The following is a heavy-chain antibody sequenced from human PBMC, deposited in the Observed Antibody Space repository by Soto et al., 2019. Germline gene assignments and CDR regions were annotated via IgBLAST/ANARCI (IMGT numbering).Heavy chain of an antibody. CDR3: ARGGTMVRGVKKMLGIKPPPAV. D-gene: IGHD3-10*01. CDR1: GGSFSGYY. CDR2: INHSGST. Sequence: PSETLSLTCAVYGGSFSGYYWSWIRQPPGKGLEWIGEINHSGSTNYNPSLKSRVTISVDTSKNQFSLKLSSVTAADTAVYYCARGGTMVRGVKKMLGIKPPPAVRGKGTTVTVSS. V-gene: IGHV4-34*01. J-gene: IGHJ6*04.